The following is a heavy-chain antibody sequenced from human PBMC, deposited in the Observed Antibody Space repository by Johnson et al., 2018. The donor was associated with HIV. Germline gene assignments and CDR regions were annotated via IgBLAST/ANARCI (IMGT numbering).Heavy chain of an antibody. CDR1: GFTFSSYG. CDR2: IRFDGNEQ. J-gene: IGHJ3*02. CDR3: ARGYSGSDDAFDI. D-gene: IGHD1-26*01. Sequence: QVQLVESGGGVVQPGRSLGLSCAASGFTFSSYGMHWVRQSPGKGLEWVSFIRFDGNEQYYADSVKGRFTISRDNSKNTLYLQMNSLRAGYTAVYYCARGYSGSDDAFDIWGQGTMVTVSS. V-gene: IGHV3-33*01.